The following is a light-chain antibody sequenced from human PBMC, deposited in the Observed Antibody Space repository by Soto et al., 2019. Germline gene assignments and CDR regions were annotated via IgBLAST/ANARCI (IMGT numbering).Light chain of an antibody. CDR1: QSISRY. V-gene: IGKV1-39*01. J-gene: IGKJ5*01. CDR3: QQSHTSPPA. Sequence: DVQMTQSPSSLSASVGDRDTITCRASQSISRYLNWYQQKPGKAPKLLIYGASSLQSGVPSRFSGSGSETDFTLTISSLQAEDFATYYCQQSHTSPPAFGQGTRLDVK. CDR2: GAS.